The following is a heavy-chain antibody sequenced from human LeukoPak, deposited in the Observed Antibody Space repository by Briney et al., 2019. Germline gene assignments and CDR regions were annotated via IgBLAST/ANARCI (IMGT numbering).Heavy chain of an antibody. CDR1: GFTFSNYA. CDR3: AKDQYCTSTSCYVGY. D-gene: IGHD2-2*01. Sequence: GGSLRLSCAASGFTFSNYAMSWVRQAPGKGLEWVSGINVSGGSTFYADSVRGRFTISRDNSKNTLYLQMNSLRAEDTAVYYCAKDQYCTSTSCYVGYWGQGTLVTVSS. J-gene: IGHJ4*02. CDR2: INVSGGST. V-gene: IGHV3-23*01.